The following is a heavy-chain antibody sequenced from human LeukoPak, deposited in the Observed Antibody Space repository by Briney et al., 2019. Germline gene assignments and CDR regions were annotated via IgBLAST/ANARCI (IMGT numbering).Heavy chain of an antibody. D-gene: IGHD3-10*01. CDR2: IRSKSNNYAT. V-gene: IGHV3-73*01. Sequence: GGSLRLSCAASGFTFSSYEMNWVRQASGKGLQWLGRIRSKSNNYATAYAASLKGRFTISRDDSKNTAYLQMNSLETDDTAVYYCTRHLELFSGYSDYWGQGTQVTVAS. CDR1: GFTFSSYE. J-gene: IGHJ4*02. CDR3: TRHLELFSGYSDY.